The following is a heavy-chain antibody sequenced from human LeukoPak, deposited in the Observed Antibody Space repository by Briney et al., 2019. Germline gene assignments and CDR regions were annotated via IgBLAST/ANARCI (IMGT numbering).Heavy chain of an antibody. CDR2: IYYSGST. D-gene: IGHD5-24*01. CDR3: ARQGDAYNSGALDT. V-gene: IGHV4-39*01. CDR1: GGSISSTSYF. Sequence: SETLSLTYTVSGGSISSTSYFWGWIRQPPGKGLEWIGIIYYSGSTSYNPSLKSRVTISLHTSKNQFSLKLSSVTAADTAVYYCARQGDAYNSGALDTWGQGTMVTVSS. J-gene: IGHJ3*02.